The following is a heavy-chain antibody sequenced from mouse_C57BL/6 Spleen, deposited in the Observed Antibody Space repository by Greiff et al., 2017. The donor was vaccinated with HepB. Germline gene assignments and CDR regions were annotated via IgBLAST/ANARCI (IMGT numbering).Heavy chain of an antibody. CDR3: ARGTTVVATDYFDY. Sequence: QVQLKQSGAELVKPGASVKISCKASGYAFSSYWMNWVKQRPGKGLEWIGQIYPGDGDTNYNGKFKGKATLTADKSSSTAYMQLSSLTSEDSAVYFCARGTTVVATDYFDYWGQGTTLTVSS. CDR2: IYPGDGDT. J-gene: IGHJ2*01. CDR1: GYAFSSYW. D-gene: IGHD1-1*01. V-gene: IGHV1-80*01.